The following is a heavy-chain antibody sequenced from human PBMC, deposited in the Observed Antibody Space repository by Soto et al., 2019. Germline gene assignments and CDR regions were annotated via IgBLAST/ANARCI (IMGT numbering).Heavy chain of an antibody. CDR2: IDPSDSYT. Sequence: PGESLKISCKGSGYSFTSYWISWVRQMPGKGLEWMGRIDPSDSYTNYSPSFQGHVTISADKSISTAYLQWSSLKASDTAMYYCARRALLFRSTCSSACNYSYGMDVRGQATSATVSS. V-gene: IGHV5-10-1*01. J-gene: IGHJ6*02. D-gene: IGHD2-2*01. CDR3: ARRALLFRSTCSSACNYSYGMDV. CDR1: GYSFTSYW.